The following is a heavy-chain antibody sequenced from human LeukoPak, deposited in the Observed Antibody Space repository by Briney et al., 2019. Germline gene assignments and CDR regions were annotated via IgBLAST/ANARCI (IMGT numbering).Heavy chain of an antibody. CDR3: ACIAVAGTYDY. V-gene: IGHV4-34*01. J-gene: IGHJ4*02. CDR1: GGSFSGYY. D-gene: IGHD6-19*01. CDR2: INHSGST. Sequence: SETLSLTCAVYGGSFSGYYWSWIRQPPGKGLEWIGEINHSGSTNYNPSLKSRVTISVDTSKNQFSLKLSSVTAADTAVYYCACIAVAGTYDYWGQGTLVTVSS.